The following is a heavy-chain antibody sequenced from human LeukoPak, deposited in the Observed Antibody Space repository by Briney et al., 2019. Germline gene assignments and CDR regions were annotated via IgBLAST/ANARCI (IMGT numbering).Heavy chain of an antibody. Sequence: SETLSLTCTVSGDSLSSYYWSWIRQPPGKGLEWIGYIYYSGSTNYNPSLRSRVTISVDTSKNQFSLKLSSVTAADTAVYYCARVVTEQQLVDAFDIWGQGTMVTVSS. CDR1: GDSLSSYY. CDR2: IYYSGST. J-gene: IGHJ3*02. V-gene: IGHV4-59*01. CDR3: ARVVTEQQLVDAFDI. D-gene: IGHD6-13*01.